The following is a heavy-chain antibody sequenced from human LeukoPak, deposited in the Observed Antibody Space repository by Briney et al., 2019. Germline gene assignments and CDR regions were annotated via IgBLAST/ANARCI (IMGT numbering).Heavy chain of an antibody. CDR2: ISSSSSYI. V-gene: IGHV3-21*01. CDR3: ARDLGIAAAGTGY. Sequence: GGSLRLSCAASGFTFSSYSMNWVRQASGKGLEWVSSISSSSSYIYYADSVKGRFTISRDNAKNSLYLQMNSLRAEDTAVYYCARDLGIAAAGTGYWGQGTLVTVSS. D-gene: IGHD6-13*01. J-gene: IGHJ4*02. CDR1: GFTFSSYS.